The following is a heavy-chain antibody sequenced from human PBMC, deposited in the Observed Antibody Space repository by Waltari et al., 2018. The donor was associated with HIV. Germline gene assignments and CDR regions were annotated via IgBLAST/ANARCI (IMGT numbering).Heavy chain of an antibody. Sequence: QVQLVQSGAEVKKPGASVKVSCKASGYTFTSYDINWVRQATGQGLEWMGWRNPNSGNTGDAQKFQGRVTMTRNTSISTAYMELSSLRSEDTSVYYCARGIGDYVGYYGMDVWGQGTTVTVSS. V-gene: IGHV1-8*01. CDR2: RNPNSGNT. CDR3: ARGIGDYVGYYGMDV. D-gene: IGHD4-17*01. J-gene: IGHJ6*02. CDR1: GYTFTSYD.